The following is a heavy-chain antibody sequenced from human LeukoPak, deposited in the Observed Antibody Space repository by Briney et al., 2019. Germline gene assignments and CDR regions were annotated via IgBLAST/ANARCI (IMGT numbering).Heavy chain of an antibody. J-gene: IGHJ5*02. CDR2: ISSSGSTI. Sequence: PGGSLRLSCAASGFTFSNYYMSWIRQAPGKGLEWVSYISSSGSTIYYADSVKGRFTISRDNAKNSLYLQMNSLRAEDTAVYYCARVISSSSSGGDWFDPRGQGTLVTVSS. V-gene: IGHV3-11*01. CDR1: GFTFSNYY. CDR3: ARVISSSSSGGDWFDP. D-gene: IGHD6-6*01.